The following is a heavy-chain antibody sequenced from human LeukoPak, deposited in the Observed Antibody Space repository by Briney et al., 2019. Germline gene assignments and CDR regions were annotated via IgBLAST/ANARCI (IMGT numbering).Heavy chain of an antibody. CDR3: ARGGGLDV. V-gene: IGHV3-23*01. J-gene: IGHJ6*02. CDR2: ISTSGGST. D-gene: IGHD3-16*01. Sequence: GGSLRLSCAASGFTFSSYAMSWVRQAPGKGLEWVPTISTSGGSTYYADSVKGRFTISRDNAKNSLYLQMSNLRAEDTAVYFCARGGGLDVWGQGATVTVSS. CDR1: GFTFSSYA.